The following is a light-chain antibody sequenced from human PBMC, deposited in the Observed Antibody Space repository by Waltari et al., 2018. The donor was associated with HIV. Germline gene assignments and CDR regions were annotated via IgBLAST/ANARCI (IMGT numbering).Light chain of an antibody. Sequence: DIQMTQSPSTLSASEGDRVTITCRASQNVSTSLAWYHQKPGKAPKLLIYKASTLERGVPSRISGSGSGTEFTLTFSGLQADDFTTYYCQQYNSYPYTFGQGTKLEIK. J-gene: IGKJ2*01. CDR3: QQYNSYPYT. CDR2: KAS. CDR1: QNVSTS. V-gene: IGKV1-5*03.